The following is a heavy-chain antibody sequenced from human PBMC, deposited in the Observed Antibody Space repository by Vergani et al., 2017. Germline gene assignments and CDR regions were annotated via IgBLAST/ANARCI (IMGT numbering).Heavy chain of an antibody. V-gene: IGHV3-23*01. CDR2: IASSGTIT. CDR3: AKGGTITIFGSVVYY. CDR1: GFRFSNYA. D-gene: IGHD3-3*01. J-gene: IGHJ4*02. Sequence: DVELLESGGALVQPGGSLRLSCAASGFRFSNYAMSWVRQAPGKGLEWVAAIASSGTITYYSDSVKSRFTVSRDNSQNTLFLQMSSLRAEDTALYYCAKGGTITIFGSVVYYWGQGTLVTVSS.